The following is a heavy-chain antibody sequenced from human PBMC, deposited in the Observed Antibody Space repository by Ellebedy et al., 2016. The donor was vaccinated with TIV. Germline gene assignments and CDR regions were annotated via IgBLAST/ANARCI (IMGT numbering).Heavy chain of an antibody. CDR2: IIPIVGIA. J-gene: IGHJ4*02. V-gene: IGHV1-69*04. CDR3: ARGPILWFGELLDY. Sequence: AASVKVSCKASGGPFSSYAISWVRQAPGQGLEWMGRIIPIVGIANYAQKFQGRVTITADKSTSTAYMELSSLRSEDTAVYYCARGPILWFGELLDYWGQGTLVTISS. D-gene: IGHD3-10*01. CDR1: GGPFSSYA.